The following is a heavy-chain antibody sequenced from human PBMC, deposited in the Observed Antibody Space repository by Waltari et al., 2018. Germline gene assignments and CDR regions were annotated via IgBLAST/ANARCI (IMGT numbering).Heavy chain of an antibody. J-gene: IGHJ4*02. V-gene: IGHV3-21*01. Sequence: EVQLVESGGGLVKPGGSLRLSCAASGFTFSSYSMNWVRQAPGKGLEWVSSISSRSNYNYYPEPRKGRFTHPKKKAKNSLYLKKDSLGAEDTAGDYWARGTGRGCWGQGTLVTVSS. CDR1: GFTFSSYS. D-gene: IGHD3-10*01. CDR2: ISSRSNYN. CDR3: ARGTGRGC.